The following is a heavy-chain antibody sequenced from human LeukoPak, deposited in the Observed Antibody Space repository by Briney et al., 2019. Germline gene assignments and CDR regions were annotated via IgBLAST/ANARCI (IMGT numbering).Heavy chain of an antibody. J-gene: IGHJ4*02. V-gene: IGHV1-2*02. CDR3: ARSITIFGVTSPPGY. Sequence: ASVKVSCKASGYTFTGYYMHWVRQAPGQGLEWMGWINPNSGGTNYAQKFQGRVTMTRDTSISTAYMELSRLRSDDTAVYYCARSITIFGVTSPPGYWGQGTVVTVSS. CDR2: INPNSGGT. D-gene: IGHD3-3*01. CDR1: GYTFTGYY.